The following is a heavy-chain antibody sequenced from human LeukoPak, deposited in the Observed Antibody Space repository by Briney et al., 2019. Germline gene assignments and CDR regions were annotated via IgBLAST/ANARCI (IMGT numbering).Heavy chain of an antibody. J-gene: IGHJ6*03. Sequence: PGGSLRLSCAASGFTFSSYWMSWVRQAPGKGLEWAANIKQDGSEKYYVDSVKGRFTISRDNAKNSLYLQMNSLRAEDTAVYYCARDARVTTKYYYYYYYMDVWGKGTTVTVSS. D-gene: IGHD4-11*01. CDR1: GFTFSSYW. CDR3: ARDARVTTKYYYYYYYMDV. CDR2: IKQDGSEK. V-gene: IGHV3-7*03.